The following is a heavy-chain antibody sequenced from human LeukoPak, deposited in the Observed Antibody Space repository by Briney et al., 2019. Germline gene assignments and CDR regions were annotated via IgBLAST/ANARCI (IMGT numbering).Heavy chain of an antibody. V-gene: IGHV1-69*04. D-gene: IGHD2-15*01. Sequence: SVKVSCKASGGTFSSYAISWVRQAPGQGLEWMGRIIPILGIANYAQKFQGRVTITADKSTSTAYMELSSLRSEDTAVYYCARGKVVAATTGNWFDPWGQGTLVTVSS. CDR2: IIPILGIA. CDR3: ARGKVVAATTGNWFDP. J-gene: IGHJ5*02. CDR1: GGTFSSYA.